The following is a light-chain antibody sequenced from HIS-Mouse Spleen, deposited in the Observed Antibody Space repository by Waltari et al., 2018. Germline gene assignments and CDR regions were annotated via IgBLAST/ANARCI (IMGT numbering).Light chain of an antibody. CDR1: SSDVGSYNL. J-gene: IGLJ3*02. V-gene: IGLV2-23*01. CDR2: EGS. CDR3: CSYAGSSTYWV. Sequence: QSALTQPASVSGSPGPSIPISCTGTSSDVGSYNLVPWYKQHPGKAPKLMIYEGSKRPSGVSNRFSGSKSGNTASLTISGLQAEDEADYYCCSYAGSSTYWVFGGGTKLTVL.